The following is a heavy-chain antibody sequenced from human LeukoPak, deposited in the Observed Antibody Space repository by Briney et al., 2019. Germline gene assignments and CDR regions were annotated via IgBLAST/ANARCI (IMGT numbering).Heavy chain of an antibody. J-gene: IGHJ4*02. CDR3: ARRLRPYYFDY. D-gene: IGHD5-12*01. CDR2: INHSGST. Sequence: SETLSLTCTVSGGSISSYYWSWIRQPPGKGLEWIGEINHSGSTNYNPSLKSRVTISVDTSKNQFSLKLSSVTAADTAVYYCARRLRPYYFDYWGQGTLVTVSS. V-gene: IGHV4-34*01. CDR1: GGSISSYY.